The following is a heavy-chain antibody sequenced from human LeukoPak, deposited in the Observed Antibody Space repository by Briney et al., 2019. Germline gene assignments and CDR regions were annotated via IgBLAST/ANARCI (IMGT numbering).Heavy chain of an antibody. CDR3: ARLRFTDYYYYGMDV. D-gene: IGHD3-10*01. CDR2: IYYSGST. J-gene: IGHJ6*02. V-gene: IGHV4-59*08. Sequence: SETLSVTCTVSGGSISSYYWSWIRQPPGKGLDWIGYIYYSGSTTYNPSLKSRVTRSVATSKNQFSLKLSSMTAADTAVYYCARLRFTDYYYYGMDVWGQGTTVTVSS. CDR1: GGSISSYY.